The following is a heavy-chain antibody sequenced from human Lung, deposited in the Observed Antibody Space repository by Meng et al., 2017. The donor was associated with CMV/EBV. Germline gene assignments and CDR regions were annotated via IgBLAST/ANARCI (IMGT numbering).Heavy chain of an antibody. CDR1: GFTFSTSW. J-gene: IGHJ4*02. V-gene: IGHV3-7*01. CDR3: ARAGLGYCSVTSCYNDY. CDR2: IREDGSSK. Sequence: LTXAASGFTFSTSWMTWVRQAPGKGLEWVANIREDGSSKYYADPVKGRFTISRDNAKNSLFLQMSSLRAEDTAMYYCARAGLGYCSVTSCYNDYWXQG. D-gene: IGHD2-2*02.